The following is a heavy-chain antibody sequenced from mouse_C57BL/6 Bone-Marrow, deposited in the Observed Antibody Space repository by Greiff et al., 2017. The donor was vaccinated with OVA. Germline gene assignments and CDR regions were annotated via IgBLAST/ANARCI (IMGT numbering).Heavy chain of an antibody. CDR3: ARIGYYYGSSPAWFAY. Sequence: QVTLKESGPGILQPSQTLSLTCSFSGFSLSTFGMGVGWIRQPSGKGLEWLAHIWWDDDKYYNPALKSRLTISKDTSKNQIFLKIANVDTADTATYYCARIGYYYGSSPAWFAYWGQGTLVTVSA. J-gene: IGHJ3*01. CDR1: GFSLSTFGMG. CDR2: IWWDDDK. D-gene: IGHD1-1*01. V-gene: IGHV8-8*01.